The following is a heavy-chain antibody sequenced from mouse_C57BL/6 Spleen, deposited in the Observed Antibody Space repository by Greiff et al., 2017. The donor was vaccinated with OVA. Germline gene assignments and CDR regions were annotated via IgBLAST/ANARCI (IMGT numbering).Heavy chain of an antibody. D-gene: IGHD2-4*01. CDR3: ARSYDYGGAY. CDR2: IDPSDSYT. V-gene: IGHV1-50*01. Sequence: VQLQQPGAELVKPGASVKLSCKASGYTFTSYWMQWVKQRPGQGLEWIGEIDPSDSYTNYNQKFKGKATLTVDTSSSTAYMQLSSLTSEDSAVYYCARSYDYGGAYWGQGTLVTVSA. J-gene: IGHJ3*01. CDR1: GYTFTSYW.